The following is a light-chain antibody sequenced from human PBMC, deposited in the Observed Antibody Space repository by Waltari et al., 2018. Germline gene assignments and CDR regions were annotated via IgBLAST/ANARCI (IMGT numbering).Light chain of an antibody. Sequence: QSALTQPPSASGSPGQSVTISCTGPRRDVGGYKSVSWYQPYPGKAPKLRIYEVSQRPSGVPYRFSGSTSGTTASLTVSGLQSEDVADYYCSSYAGRTTIWVCGGGTKLTVL. J-gene: IGLJ3*02. CDR1: RRDVGGYKS. CDR2: EVS. CDR3: SSYAGRTTIWV. V-gene: IGLV2-8*01.